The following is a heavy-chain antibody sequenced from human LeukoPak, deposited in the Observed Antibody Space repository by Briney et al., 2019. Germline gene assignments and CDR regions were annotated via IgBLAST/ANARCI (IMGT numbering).Heavy chain of an antibody. CDR2: IYTSGST. V-gene: IGHV4-4*07. D-gene: IGHD3-22*01. J-gene: IGHJ4*02. CDR1: GGSISSYY. CDR3: ARDRNYFHSSGWTPFDY. Sequence: PSETLSLTCTVSGGSISSYYWSWIRQPAGKGLEWIGRIYTSGSTNYNPSLKSRVAMSLDTSKSQLSLKLSSVTAADTAVYYCARDRNYFHSSGWTPFDYWGQGTLVTVSS.